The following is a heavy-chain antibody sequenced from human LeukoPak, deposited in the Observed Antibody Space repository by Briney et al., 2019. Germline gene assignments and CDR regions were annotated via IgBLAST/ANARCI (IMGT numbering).Heavy chain of an antibody. CDR2: IFHSGIT. D-gene: IGHD3-22*01. V-gene: IGHV4-38-2*02. CDR3: ARARRDYYDSSALDV. CDR1: GYSISSGYY. Sequence: SETLSLTCTVSGYSISSGYYWGWIRQPPGKGLEWIGSIFHSGITYYNPSLKSRVTISVDTSKNQFSLRLTSVTAADTAVYYCARARRDYYDSSALDVWGKGTTVTISS. J-gene: IGHJ6*04.